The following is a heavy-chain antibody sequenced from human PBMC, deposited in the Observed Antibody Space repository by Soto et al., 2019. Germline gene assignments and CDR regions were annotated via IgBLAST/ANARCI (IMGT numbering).Heavy chain of an antibody. Sequence: QVQLVQSGAEVKKPGSSVKVSCKASGGTFSSYAISWVRQAPGQGLEWMGGTIPIFGTANYAQKFQGRLTITDDKSTSTAYMELSSLRSEDTAVYYCASPSGRRTAAAYYHWGQGTLVTVSS. CDR1: GGTFSSYA. J-gene: IGHJ5*02. V-gene: IGHV1-69*06. D-gene: IGHD6-13*01. CDR2: TIPIFGTA. CDR3: ASPSGRRTAAAYYH.